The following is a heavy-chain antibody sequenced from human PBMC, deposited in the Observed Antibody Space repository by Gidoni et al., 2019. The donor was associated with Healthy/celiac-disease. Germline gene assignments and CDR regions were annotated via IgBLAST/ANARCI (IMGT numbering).Heavy chain of an antibody. V-gene: IGHV5-51*01. CDR2: IYHGDSDT. CDR1: GYSFTSYW. CDR3: ARHEAVAGQYWYFDL. D-gene: IGHD6-19*01. J-gene: IGHJ2*01. Sequence: EVQLLQSVAEVTKPGVSLKISCKGSGYSFTSYWIGWVRQMPGKGLEWMGLIYHGDSDTRYSRSFQGQVTIAADKSISTAYLQLSSLKASDTAMYYCARHEAVAGQYWYFDLWGRGTLVTVSS.